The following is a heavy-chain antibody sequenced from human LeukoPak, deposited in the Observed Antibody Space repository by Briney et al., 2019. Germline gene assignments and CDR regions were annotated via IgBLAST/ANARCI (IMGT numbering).Heavy chain of an antibody. CDR2: ISAYNGHA. CDR3: ARVFEYGFADLLITQYGMDV. V-gene: IGHV1-18*01. J-gene: IGHJ6*04. CDR1: GYTFPNYH. Sequence: GASVKVSCKASGYTFPNYHIGWVRRAPGHGLEWMGWISAYNGHAEYAQSLQGRVTMTTDTSTTTVYMELRSLRSDDTAVYYCARVFEYGFADLLITQYGMDVWGKGTTVTVSS. D-gene: IGHD3-10*01.